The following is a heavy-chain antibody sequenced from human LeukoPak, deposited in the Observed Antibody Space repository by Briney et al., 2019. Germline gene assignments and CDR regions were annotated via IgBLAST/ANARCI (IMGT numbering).Heavy chain of an antibody. CDR3: ARQEAAAGMSGPFDP. J-gene: IGHJ5*02. D-gene: IGHD6-13*01. V-gene: IGHV5-51*01. Sequence: GESLKISCKGSGYSFTSYWIGWVRQMPGKGLEWMGIIYPGDSDTRYSPSFQGQVTISADKSISTAYLQWSSLKASDTAMYYCARQEAAAGMSGPFDPWGQGTLVTVSS. CDR2: IYPGDSDT. CDR1: GYSFTSYW.